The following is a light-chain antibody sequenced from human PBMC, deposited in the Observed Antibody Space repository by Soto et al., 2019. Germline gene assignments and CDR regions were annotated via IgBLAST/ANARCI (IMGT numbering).Light chain of an antibody. V-gene: IGLV1-40*01. CDR1: SSNIGAGYD. Sequence: QSVLTQPPSVSGAPGQRGTISCTGSSSNIGAGYDVHWYQQLPGTAPKLLIYGNSNRPSGVPDRFSGSKSGTSASLAITGLQAEDEADYYCKSYDSSLSGFYVFGTGTKVTVL. CDR3: KSYDSSLSGFYV. J-gene: IGLJ1*01. CDR2: GNS.